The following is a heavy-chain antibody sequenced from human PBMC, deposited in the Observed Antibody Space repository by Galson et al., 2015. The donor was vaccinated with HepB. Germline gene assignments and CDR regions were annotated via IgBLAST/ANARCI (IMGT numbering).Heavy chain of an antibody. V-gene: IGHV4-34*01. CDR1: GDSFTDYY. CDR3: VRGNGRWLRPPSSGPRPQGAFDV. D-gene: IGHD5-12*01. Sequence: YTLSLTCAVYGDSFTDYYWTWIRQPPGKGLDWNGEVSQRGFTNYSPSRKSRITISTDTTKNQFSLKLVSVTAADTALYFCVRGNGRWLRPPSSGPRPQGAFDVWGRGTMVTVSS. J-gene: IGHJ3*01. CDR2: VSQRGFT.